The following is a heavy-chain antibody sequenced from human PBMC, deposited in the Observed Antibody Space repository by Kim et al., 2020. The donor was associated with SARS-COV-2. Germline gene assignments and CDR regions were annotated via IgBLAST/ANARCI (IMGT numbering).Heavy chain of an antibody. CDR2: ISSSSSYI. CDR3: ARDIRGVVAASYPFDY. D-gene: IGHD2-15*01. J-gene: IGHJ4*02. V-gene: IGHV3-21*01. CDR1: GFTFSSYS. Sequence: GGSLRLSCAASGFTFSSYSMNWVRQAPGKGLEWVSSISSSSSYIYYADSVKGRFTISRDNAKNSLYLQMNSLRAEDTAVYYCARDIRGVVAASYPFDYWGQGTLVTVSS.